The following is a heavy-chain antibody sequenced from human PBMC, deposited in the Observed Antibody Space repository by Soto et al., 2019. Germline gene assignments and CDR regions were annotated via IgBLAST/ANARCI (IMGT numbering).Heavy chain of an antibody. D-gene: IGHD1-7*01. CDR1: GFDFTKAW. CDR3: ATGRHNWNYGGEYFDY. CDR2: IQSKADGGTA. Sequence: EVQLVESGGGLVKPGGSLRLSCEVSGFDFTKAWLSWVRQAPGKGLEWVGRIQSKADGGTADYPSRVRDRVKISRDDSIKTLYLLLNSLKTEDTGTYYCATGRHNWNYGGEYFDYWGQGIRVTVST. V-gene: IGHV3-15*05. J-gene: IGHJ4*02.